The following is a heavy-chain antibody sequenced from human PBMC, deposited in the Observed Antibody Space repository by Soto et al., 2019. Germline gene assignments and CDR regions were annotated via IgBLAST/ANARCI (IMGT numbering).Heavy chain of an antibody. CDR1: GYIFVNYG. Sequence: QVQLEQSGGEVKKPGASVKVSCKASGYIFVNYGIAWVRQAPGQGLEWLGWISPYTGNRYYATKVQGRLTLTTDTSTSTAFMDLGSMTSADTAVYYCAMVDLYVTPTPQDVWGQGTTVTVSS. V-gene: IGHV1-18*01. J-gene: IGHJ6*02. CDR3: AMVDLYVTPTPQDV. D-gene: IGHD3-16*01. CDR2: ISPYTGNR.